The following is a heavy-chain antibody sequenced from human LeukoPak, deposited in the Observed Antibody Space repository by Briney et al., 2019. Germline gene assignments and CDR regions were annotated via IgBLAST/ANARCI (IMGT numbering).Heavy chain of an antibody. V-gene: IGHV1-2*02. CDR2: INPNSGGT. CDR3: ARDRGTTVTTYPDY. J-gene: IGHJ4*02. D-gene: IGHD4-17*01. Sequence: ASVKVSCKASGYTFTGYYMHWVRQAPGQGLEWMGWINPNSGGTNYAQKYQGRVIMTRDTSISTAYMELSRLRSDDTAVYYCARDRGTTVTTYPDYWGQGTLVTVSS. CDR1: GYTFTGYY.